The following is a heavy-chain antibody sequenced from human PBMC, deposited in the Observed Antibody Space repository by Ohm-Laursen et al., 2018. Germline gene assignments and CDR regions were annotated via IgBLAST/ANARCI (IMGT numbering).Heavy chain of an antibody. CDR1: GFTSSSYG. D-gene: IGHD6-13*01. J-gene: IGHJ6*02. CDR2: ISYDGSNK. V-gene: IGHV3-30*03. Sequence: SLRLSCAAPGFTSSSYGMHWVRQAPGKGLEWVAVISYDGSNKYYADSVKGRFTISRDNSKNSLYLQMNSLRAEDTAVYYCARDIGSSWRYYYYGMDVWGQGTTVTVSS. CDR3: ARDIGSSWRYYYYGMDV.